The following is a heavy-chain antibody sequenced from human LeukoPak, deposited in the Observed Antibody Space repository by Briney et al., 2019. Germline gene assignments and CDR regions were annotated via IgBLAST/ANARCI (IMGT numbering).Heavy chain of an antibody. V-gene: IGHV1-69*06. CDR2: IIPIFGTA. J-gene: IGHJ4*02. Sequence: ASVKLSCKASGGTFSSYAISWVRQAPGQGLEWMGGIIPIFGTANYAQKFQGRVTITADKSTSTAYMELSSLRSEDTAVYYCARGPSGGLTGYYKGWGQGTLVTVSS. D-gene: IGHD3-9*01. CDR3: ARGPSGGLTGYYKG. CDR1: GGTFSSYA.